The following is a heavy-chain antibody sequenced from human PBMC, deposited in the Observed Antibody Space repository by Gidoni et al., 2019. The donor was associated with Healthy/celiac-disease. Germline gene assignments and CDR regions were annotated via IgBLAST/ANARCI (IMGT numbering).Heavy chain of an antibody. CDR3: ARRVRRHRNEGRGELLRDPFDY. CDR1: GYSFTSYW. J-gene: IGHJ4*02. Sequence: EVQLVQSGAEVKKPGESLKISCKGSGYSFTSYWIVWVRQMPWKGLEWMGIIYPGDSDTRYSPSFQGQVTISADKSISTAYLQWSSLKASDTAMYYCARRVRRHRNEGRGELLRDPFDYWGQGTLVTVSS. D-gene: IGHD1-26*01. CDR2: IYPGDSDT. V-gene: IGHV5-51*01.